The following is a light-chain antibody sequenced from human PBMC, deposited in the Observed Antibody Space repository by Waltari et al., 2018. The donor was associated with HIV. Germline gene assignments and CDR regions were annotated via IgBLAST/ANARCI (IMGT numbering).Light chain of an antibody. J-gene: IGLJ2*01. CDR2: DVT. CDR1: NSDVGGYAL. CDR3: CSYAGSHTFVV. Sequence: QSALTQPATVSGSPGQSVTIPCAGSNSDVGGYALVAWYQHHPGKAPKRLIYDVTKRPSGVSNRFSGSKSGNTASLTISGLQAEDEADYYCCSYAGSHTFVVFGGGTKLTVL. V-gene: IGLV2-23*02.